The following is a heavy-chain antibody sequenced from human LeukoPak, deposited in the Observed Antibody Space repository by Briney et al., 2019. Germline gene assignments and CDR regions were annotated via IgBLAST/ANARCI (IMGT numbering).Heavy chain of an antibody. CDR1: GGTFSSYA. J-gene: IGHJ4*02. D-gene: IGHD3-3*01. CDR2: IIPIFGTA. Sequence: SVKVSCKASGGTFSSYAISWVRQAPGQGLEWMGGIIPIFGTANYAQKFQGRVTITADESTSTAYMELSSLRSEDTAVYYCARVLYYDFWSSPEVYWGQGTLVTVSS. CDR3: ARVLYYDFWSSPEVY. V-gene: IGHV1-69*01.